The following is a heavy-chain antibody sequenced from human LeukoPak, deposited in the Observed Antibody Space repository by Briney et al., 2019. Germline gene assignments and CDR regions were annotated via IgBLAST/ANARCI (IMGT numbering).Heavy chain of an antibody. J-gene: IGHJ4*02. CDR3: ARRPRNGGAADGPSCLDY. CDR2: IYHSGST. CDR1: GGSISSGGYS. V-gene: IGHV4-30-2*01. D-gene: IGHD5-24*01. Sequence: SQTLSLTCAVSGGSISSGGYSWSWIRQPPGKGLEWIGYIYHSGSTYYNPSLKSRVTMSVDTSKNQFSLKLSSVTAADTAVYYCARRPRNGGAADGPSCLDYWGEGTPVTVSS.